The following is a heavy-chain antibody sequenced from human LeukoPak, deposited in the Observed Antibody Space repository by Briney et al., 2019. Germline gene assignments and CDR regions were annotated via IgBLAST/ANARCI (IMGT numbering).Heavy chain of an antibody. CDR1: GFTFTTNG. CDR2: IRGLTGAT. D-gene: IGHD5-12*01. Sequence: GRSLRLSCAASGFTFTTNGMSWVRQAPGEGLEWVSAIRGLTGATYYADSEKGRFTISRDNSKSKLYLQMDSLRAEDTAVYYCAKCGNSGCHLIDYWGQGTLVTVSS. J-gene: IGHJ4*02. CDR3: AKCGNSGCHLIDY. V-gene: IGHV3-23*01.